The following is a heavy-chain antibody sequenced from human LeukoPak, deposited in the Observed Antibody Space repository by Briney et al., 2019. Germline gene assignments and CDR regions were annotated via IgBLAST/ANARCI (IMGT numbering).Heavy chain of an antibody. CDR2: INPNSGGT. Sequence: ASVKVSCKASGYTFTGYYMHWVRQAPGQGLEWMGWINPNSGGTNYAQKFQGRVTMTRDTSISTAYMELSRLRSDDTAVYYCARLSTYYYDSSGHYSDYWGQGTLVTVSS. CDR3: ARLSTYYYDSSGHYSDY. V-gene: IGHV1-2*02. J-gene: IGHJ4*02. D-gene: IGHD3-22*01. CDR1: GYTFTGYY.